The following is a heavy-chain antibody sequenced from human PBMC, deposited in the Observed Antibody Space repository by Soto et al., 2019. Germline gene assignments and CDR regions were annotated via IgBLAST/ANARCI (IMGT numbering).Heavy chain of an antibody. J-gene: IGHJ6*03. Sequence: GGSLRLSCAASGFTFDDYAMHWVRQAPGKGLEWVSGISWNSGSIGYADSVKGRFTISRDNAKNSLYLQMNSLRAEDTALYYCAKGRGDSSSSSPVKPGSFAKTKNYYYYYMDVWGKGTTVTVSS. D-gene: IGHD6-6*01. CDR1: GFTFDDYA. CDR3: AKGRGDSSSSSPVKPGSFAKTKNYYYYYMDV. V-gene: IGHV3-9*01. CDR2: ISWNSGSI.